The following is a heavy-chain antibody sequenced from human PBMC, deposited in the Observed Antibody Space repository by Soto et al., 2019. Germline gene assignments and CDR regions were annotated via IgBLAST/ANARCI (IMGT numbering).Heavy chain of an antibody. V-gene: IGHV4-39*01. Sequence: SETLSLTCTVSGGSISSSSYYWGWIRQPPGKGLEWIGSIYYSGSTHYNPSLKSRVTISVDTSKNQFSLKLSSVTAADTAVYYCASHILDIVVVPAAMGGEFDYWGQGTLVTVSS. CDR2: IYYSGST. J-gene: IGHJ4*02. D-gene: IGHD2-2*01. CDR1: GGSISSSSYY. CDR3: ASHILDIVVVPAAMGGEFDY.